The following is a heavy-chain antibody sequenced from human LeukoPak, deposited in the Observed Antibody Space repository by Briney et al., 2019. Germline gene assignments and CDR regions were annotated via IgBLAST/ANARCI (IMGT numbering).Heavy chain of an antibody. V-gene: IGHV4-61*08. CDR2: IYHIGNT. Sequence: SETLSLTCTVSGCSVSRNGYYWTWIRQPPGKGLEWIGYIYHIGNTNYNPSLKSRVTISVDTSKNQFSLKLTSVTAADTAVYYCVKGWGDGSGSYSTVFAYWGQGALVTVSS. CDR1: GCSVSRNGYY. J-gene: IGHJ4*02. CDR3: VKGWGDGSGSYSTVFAY. D-gene: IGHD3-10*01.